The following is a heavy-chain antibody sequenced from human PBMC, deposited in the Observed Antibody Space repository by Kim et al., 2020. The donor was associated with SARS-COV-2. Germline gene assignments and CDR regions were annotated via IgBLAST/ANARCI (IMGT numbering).Heavy chain of an antibody. CDR3: ARNFYFVGGLRGGRPFVEY. CDR1: DGVNY. D-gene: IGHD2-21*01. Sequence: SETLSLTCPVYDGVNYWSWIRQSPGRGLEWIGESSPGGYTNYNPSLKSRVTISVETSKHQFSLKVISVTAADTSVYYCARNFYFVGGLRGGRPFVEYWGQGTLVTVSA. J-gene: IGHJ4*02. CDR2: SSPGGYT. V-gene: IGHV4-34*01.